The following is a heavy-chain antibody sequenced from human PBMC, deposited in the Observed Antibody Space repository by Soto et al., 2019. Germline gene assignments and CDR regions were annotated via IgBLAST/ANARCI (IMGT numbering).Heavy chain of an antibody. V-gene: IGHV4-59*08. CDR1: GGSISSYY. CDR3: ARLRRSNYLGWFDP. Sequence: QVQLQESGPGLVKPSETLSLTCTVSGGSISSYYWSWIRQPPGKGLEWIGYIYYSGSTNYNPSLKSRVTISVDTSKNQFSLKLSSVTAADTAVYYCARLRRSNYLGWFDPWGQGTLVTVSS. CDR2: IYYSGST. J-gene: IGHJ5*02. D-gene: IGHD4-4*01.